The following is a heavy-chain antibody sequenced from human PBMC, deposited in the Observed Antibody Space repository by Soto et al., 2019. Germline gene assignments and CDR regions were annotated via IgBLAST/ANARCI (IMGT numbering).Heavy chain of an antibody. V-gene: IGHV6-1*01. J-gene: IGHJ4*02. Sequence: SQTLSLTCAISGDSVSSNSAAWNWIRQSPSRGLEWLGGTYYRSKWYNDYAVSVKSRITINPDTSKNQFSLQLNSVTPEDTAVYYCASSLLNLGYCSSTSCYTAYYFDYWGQGTLVTVSS. CDR1: GDSVSSNSAA. D-gene: IGHD2-2*02. CDR3: ASSLLNLGYCSSTSCYTAYYFDY. CDR2: TYYRSKWYN.